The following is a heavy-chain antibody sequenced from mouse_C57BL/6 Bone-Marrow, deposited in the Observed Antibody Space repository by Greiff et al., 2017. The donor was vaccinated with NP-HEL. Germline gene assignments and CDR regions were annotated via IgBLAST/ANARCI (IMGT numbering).Heavy chain of an antibody. J-gene: IGHJ3*01. Sequence: VQLQQSGAELARPGASVKLSCKASGYTFTSYGISWVKQRPGQGLEWIGEIYPRSGNTYYNEKFKGKATLTADKSSSTAYLELRSLTSEDSAVYFCASNYGFAYWGQGTLVTVSA. CDR2: IYPRSGNT. V-gene: IGHV1-81*01. CDR1: GYTFTSYG. CDR3: ASNYGFAY. D-gene: IGHD2-1*01.